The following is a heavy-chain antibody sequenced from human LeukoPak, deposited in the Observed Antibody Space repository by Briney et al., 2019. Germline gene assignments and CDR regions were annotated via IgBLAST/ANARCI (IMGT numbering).Heavy chain of an antibody. Sequence: GGSLRLSCAASGFTFSSYSMNWVRQAPGKGLEWVSSISSSSSYLYYADSVKGRFTISRDNAKNSLYLQMNSLRAEDTAVYYCARDLGWAGYYYGSGSYYFDYWGQGTLVTVSS. D-gene: IGHD3-10*01. CDR2: ISSSSSYL. CDR3: ARDLGWAGYYYGSGSYYFDY. CDR1: GFTFSSYS. V-gene: IGHV3-21*01. J-gene: IGHJ4*02.